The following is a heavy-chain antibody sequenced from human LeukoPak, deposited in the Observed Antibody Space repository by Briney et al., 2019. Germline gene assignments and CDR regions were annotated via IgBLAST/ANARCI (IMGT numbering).Heavy chain of an antibody. Sequence: GESLKISCKGSGYNFPSYWIAWVRQMPEKGLEYMGIIYPGDSDTRYSPSFQGQVTISADKSISTAYLQWSSLKASDTAMYYCATPTVTTGEYYYYGMDVWGQGTTVTVSS. J-gene: IGHJ6*02. CDR1: GYNFPSYW. CDR2: IYPGDSDT. CDR3: ATPTVTTGEYYYYGMDV. V-gene: IGHV5-51*01. D-gene: IGHD4-11*01.